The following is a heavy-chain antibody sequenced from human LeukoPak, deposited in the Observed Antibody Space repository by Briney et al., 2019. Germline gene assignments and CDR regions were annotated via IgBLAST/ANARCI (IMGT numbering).Heavy chain of an antibody. V-gene: IGHV4-39*01. J-gene: IGHJ3*02. CDR2: IYYSGST. CDR3: ARTAVHIVVVPAAKNDAFDI. CDR1: GGSISSSSYY. Sequence: SETLSLTCTVSGGSISSSSYYWAWIRQPPGKGLEWIGSIYYSGSTYYNPSLKSRVTISVDTSKNQFSLKLSSVTAADTAVYYCARTAVHIVVVPAAKNDAFDIWGQGTMVTVSS. D-gene: IGHD2-2*01.